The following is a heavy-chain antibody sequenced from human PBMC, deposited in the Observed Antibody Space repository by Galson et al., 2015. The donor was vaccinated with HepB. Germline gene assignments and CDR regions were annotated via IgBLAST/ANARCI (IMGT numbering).Heavy chain of an antibody. Sequence: SLRLSCAASGFTFSTYAMSWVRQAPGKGLEWVSAISGGSSSTYYADSVKGRFTISRDNSKNTLYLQMNSLRVEDTALYYCAKGDRGTPMDVWGQGTTVTVSS. CDR1: GFTFSTYA. CDR2: ISGGSSST. J-gene: IGHJ6*02. V-gene: IGHV3-23*01. CDR3: AKGDRGTPMDV.